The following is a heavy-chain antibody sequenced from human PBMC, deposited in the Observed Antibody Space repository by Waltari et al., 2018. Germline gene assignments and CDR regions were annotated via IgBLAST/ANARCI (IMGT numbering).Heavy chain of an antibody. J-gene: IGHJ4*02. V-gene: IGHV1-2*02. CDR1: GYTLTGNY. Sequence: QEHLVQSGAEVKKPGASVKVSCKASGYTLTGNYIHWVRKAPGQGLEWMGWINPNSGGTNYAQKFQGRVTVTRDTSISTAYMEVSSLRSDDTAVYYCAKSPWNGPLDYWGQVTLVTVSS. D-gene: IGHD2-8*01. CDR2: INPNSGGT. CDR3: AKSPWNGPLDY.